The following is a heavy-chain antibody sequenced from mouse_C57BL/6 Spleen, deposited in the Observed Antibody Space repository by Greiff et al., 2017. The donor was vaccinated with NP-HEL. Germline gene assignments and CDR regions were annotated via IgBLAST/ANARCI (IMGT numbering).Heavy chain of an antibody. CDR3: ARHRKLQGAMDY. Sequence: QVQLEEAGPGLVAPSQSLSITCAVSGFSVTSYGVQWVRQPPGKGLEWLVVIWSDGSTTYNSALKSRLSISKDNSKSQVFLKMNSLQTDDTAMYYCARHRKLQGAMDYWGQGTSVTVSS. CDR1: GFSVTSYG. CDR2: IWSDGST. J-gene: IGHJ4*01. D-gene: IGHD2-1*01. V-gene: IGHV2-6-1*01.